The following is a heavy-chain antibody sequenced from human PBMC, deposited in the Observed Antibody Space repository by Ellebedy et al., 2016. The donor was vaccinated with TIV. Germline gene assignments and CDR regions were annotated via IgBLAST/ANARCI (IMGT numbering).Heavy chain of an antibody. V-gene: IGHV3-30*03. Sequence: GESLKISXAASGFTFSSYGMHWVRQAPGKGLEWVAVISYDGSNKYYADSVKGRFTISRDNSKNTLYLQMNSMRAEDTAVYYCARAVASGSYDDAFDIWGQGTMVTVSS. D-gene: IGHD1-26*01. CDR3: ARAVASGSYDDAFDI. CDR2: ISYDGSNK. J-gene: IGHJ3*02. CDR1: GFTFSSYG.